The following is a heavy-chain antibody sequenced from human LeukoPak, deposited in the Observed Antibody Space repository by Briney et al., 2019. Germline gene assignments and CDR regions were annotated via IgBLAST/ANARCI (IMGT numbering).Heavy chain of an antibody. Sequence: MASETLSLTCTVSGGSISSGSYYWTWIRQPAGKGLEWIGRISTSGRTNFNPSLKSRVTISIDTSKNQFSLRLSSVNAADTAVYYCARDILATSIAAPYYWGQGTLVTVSS. J-gene: IGHJ4*02. CDR1: GGSISSGSYY. CDR3: ARDILATSIAAPYY. CDR2: ISTSGRT. V-gene: IGHV4-61*02. D-gene: IGHD6-13*01.